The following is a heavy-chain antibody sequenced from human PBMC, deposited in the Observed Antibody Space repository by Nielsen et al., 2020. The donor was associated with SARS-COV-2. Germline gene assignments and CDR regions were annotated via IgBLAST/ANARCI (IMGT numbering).Heavy chain of an antibody. CDR3: ARDSPSMAARRLYYFDY. V-gene: IGHV3-48*02. CDR2: ITSTSNTI. Sequence: GESLKISCRASGFSFSIYSMNWVRQAPGKGLEWVSYITSTSNTIYYADSVKGRFTISRDNADNSLYLQMDSLRDEDKAVYYCARDSPSMAARRLYYFDYWGQGTLVAVSS. J-gene: IGHJ4*02. CDR1: GFSFSIYS. D-gene: IGHD6-6*01.